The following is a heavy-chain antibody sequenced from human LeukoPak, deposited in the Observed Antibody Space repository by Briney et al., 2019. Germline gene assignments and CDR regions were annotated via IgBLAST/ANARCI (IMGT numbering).Heavy chain of an antibody. V-gene: IGHV4-59*01. CDR1: GGSISSYY. CDR2: IYYSGST. Sequence: SETLSLTCTVSGGSISSYYWSWIRQPPGKGLEWIGYIYYSGSTNYNPSLKSRVTISVDTSKNQFSLKLSSVTAADTAVYYCARVGWSSIPSYYFDYWGQGTLVTVSS. J-gene: IGHJ4*02. D-gene: IGHD6-6*01. CDR3: ARVGWSSIPSYYFDY.